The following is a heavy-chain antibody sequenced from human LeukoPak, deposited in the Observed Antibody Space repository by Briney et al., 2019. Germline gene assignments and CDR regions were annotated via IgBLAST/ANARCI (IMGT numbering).Heavy chain of an antibody. CDR3: ARLVGELLSEFDY. J-gene: IGHJ4*02. Sequence: RGESLQISCQGSGSSFTSYWIGWGRQMPGKGLEWMGIIYPGDSDTRYSPSFQGQVHISADKSISTAYLQRSSLKASDTAMYYCARLVGELLSEFDYWGQGTLVTVSS. CDR1: GSSFTSYW. D-gene: IGHD3-10*01. V-gene: IGHV5-51*01. CDR2: IYPGDSDT.